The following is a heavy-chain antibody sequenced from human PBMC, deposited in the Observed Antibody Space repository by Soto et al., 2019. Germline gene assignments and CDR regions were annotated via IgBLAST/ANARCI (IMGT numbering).Heavy chain of an antibody. CDR1: GDSISNSRW. CDR3: AYGTGWYRHDV. J-gene: IGHJ3*01. D-gene: IGHD6-19*01. V-gene: IGHV4-4*02. CDR2: IFHSGDT. Sequence: QVQLQESGPGLVKPSGTLSLTCAVSGDSISNSRWWTWVRQPPGKGLEWIGDIFHSGDTNYNPSLKSGVFISVDKSQIMFSLKVCSVTAADTAVYSCAYGTGWYRHDVWGQGTLVSVFS.